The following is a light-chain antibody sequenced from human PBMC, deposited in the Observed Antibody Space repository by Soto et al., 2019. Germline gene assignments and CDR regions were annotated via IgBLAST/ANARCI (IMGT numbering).Light chain of an antibody. CDR3: QSYDNSLSAIFV. CDR1: RSNIGAGFD. V-gene: IGLV1-40*01. Sequence: QSVLTQPPSVSGAPGQRVTISCTGSRSNIGAGFDVHWYQHLPGTAPKLLIYGNNNRPSGVPDRFSGSKSGTSASLAITGLQAEDEADYYCQSYDNSLSAIFVFGTGTKVTVL. CDR2: GNN. J-gene: IGLJ1*01.